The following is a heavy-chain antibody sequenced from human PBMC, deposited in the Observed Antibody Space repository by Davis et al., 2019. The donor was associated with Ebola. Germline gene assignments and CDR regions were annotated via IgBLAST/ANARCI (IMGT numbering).Heavy chain of an antibody. CDR3: ARVNAVTGYSRFDS. J-gene: IGHJ5*01. CDR1: GYTFSNYV. Sequence: AASVKVSCKASGYTFSNYVVNWVRQAPGQGLEWMGIINPSGGSTSYAQKFQGRVTMTRDTSTSTVYMELSSLRAEDTALYHCARVNAVTGYSRFDSWGQGTLVTVSS. V-gene: IGHV1-46*01. CDR2: INPSGGST. D-gene: IGHD3-9*01.